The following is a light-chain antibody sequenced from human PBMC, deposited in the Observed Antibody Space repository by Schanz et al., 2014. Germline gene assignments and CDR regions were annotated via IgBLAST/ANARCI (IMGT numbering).Light chain of an antibody. J-gene: IGKJ4*01. CDR3: QQYNDWPLT. V-gene: IGKV3D-15*01. CDR2: AAS. CDR1: QSVSHNY. Sequence: EIVLTQSPGTLSLSPGERATLSCRASQSVSHNYLAWYQQKPGQAPRLLIYAASTRATGVPARFSGAGSGTEFTLTISSLQSEDFALYYCQQYNDWPLTFGGGTKVEIK.